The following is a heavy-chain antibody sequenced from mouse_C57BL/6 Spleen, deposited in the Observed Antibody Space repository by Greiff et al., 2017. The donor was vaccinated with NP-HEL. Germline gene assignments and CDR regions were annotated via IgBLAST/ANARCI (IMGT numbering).Heavy chain of an antibody. Sequence: EVKLMESGEGLVKPGGSLKLSCAASGFTFSSYAMSWVRQTPEKRLEWVAYISSGGDYIYYADTVKGRFTISRDNARNTLYLQMSSLKSEYTAVYYCTRDEKRYFDVWGTGTTVTVSS. J-gene: IGHJ1*03. CDR1: GFTFSSYA. V-gene: IGHV5-9-1*02. CDR3: TRDEKRYFDV. CDR2: ISSGGDYI.